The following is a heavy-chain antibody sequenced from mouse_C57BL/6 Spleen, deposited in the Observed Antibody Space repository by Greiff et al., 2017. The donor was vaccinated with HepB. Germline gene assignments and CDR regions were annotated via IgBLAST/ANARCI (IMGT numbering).Heavy chain of an antibody. CDR2: INYDGSST. D-gene: IGHD2-3*01. Sequence: EVQRVESKGCLFQPGSSMKLPCTASGFTFSDYYMAWVRQVPEKGLEWVANINYDGSSTYYLDSLKSRFIISRDNAKNILYLQMSSLKSEDTATYYCARVDDYYRFAYWGQGTLVTVSA. J-gene: IGHJ3*01. V-gene: IGHV5-16*01. CDR1: GFTFSDYY. CDR3: ARVDDYYRFAY.